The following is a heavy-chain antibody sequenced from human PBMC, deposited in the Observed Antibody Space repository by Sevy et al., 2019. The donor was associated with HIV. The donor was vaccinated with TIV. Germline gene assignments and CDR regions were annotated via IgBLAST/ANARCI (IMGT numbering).Heavy chain of an antibody. CDR1: GGTFSSYA. Sequence: ASVKVSCKASGGTFSSYAISWVRQAPGQGLAWMGGIIPIFGTANYAQKFQGRVTITADESTSTAYMELSSLRSEDTAVYYCARAGRSIAAAGAYYYYGMDVWGQGTTVTVSS. J-gene: IGHJ6*02. V-gene: IGHV1-69*13. CDR3: ARAGRSIAAAGAYYYYGMDV. D-gene: IGHD6-13*01. CDR2: IIPIFGTA.